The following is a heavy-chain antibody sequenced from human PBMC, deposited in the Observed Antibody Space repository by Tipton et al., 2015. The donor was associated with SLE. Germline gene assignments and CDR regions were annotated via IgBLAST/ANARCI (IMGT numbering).Heavy chain of an antibody. V-gene: IGHV4-61*09. Sequence: TLSLTCNVSGYSITRDSNYWTWIRQPAGKGLVWIGHIYTSGATNYNPPLKSRVTIVMDKSKNQFSLKLTTVTAADTAVYYCARDKSSHSKYILDHWGQGTLVTVSP. CDR1: GYSITRDSNY. D-gene: IGHD3-3*02. CDR3: ARDKSSHSKYILDH. J-gene: IGHJ4*02. CDR2: IYTSGAT.